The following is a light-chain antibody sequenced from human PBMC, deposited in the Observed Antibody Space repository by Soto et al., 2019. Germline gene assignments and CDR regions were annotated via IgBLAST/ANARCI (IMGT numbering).Light chain of an antibody. Sequence: IAMTQSPATLSGSPGQRATLSCRASQNVNSNLAWYQQKPGHAPSLLMYNVSTRATGFPARFSGSGSGTEFTLTISSLQSEDSAIYYCQQYNTLNTFGQGTKLEIK. CDR3: QQYNTLNT. J-gene: IGKJ2*01. CDR2: NVS. CDR1: QNVNSN. V-gene: IGKV3-15*01.